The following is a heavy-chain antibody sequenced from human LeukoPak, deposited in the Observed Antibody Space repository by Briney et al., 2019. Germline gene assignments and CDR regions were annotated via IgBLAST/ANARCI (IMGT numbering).Heavy chain of an antibody. CDR1: VGSISSYY. J-gene: IGHJ3*02. Sequence: SETLSLTCTDSVGSISSYYWSWIRQPPGKGLEWIGYIYFSGSTNYTPSLKSRVTISVDTSKNQFSLKLSSVTAADTAVYYCAGTIAAAGTGAFDIWGQGTMVTVSS. CDR3: AGTIAAAGTGAFDI. D-gene: IGHD6-13*01. V-gene: IGHV4-59*01. CDR2: IYFSGST.